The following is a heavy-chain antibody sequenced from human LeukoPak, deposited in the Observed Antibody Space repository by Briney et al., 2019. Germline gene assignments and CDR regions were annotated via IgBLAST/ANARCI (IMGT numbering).Heavy chain of an antibody. Sequence: GASVKVSCKASGYTFTSYGISWVRQAPGQGLEWMGWISAYNGNTNYAQRLQGRVTMTTDTSTSTAYMELRSLRSDNTAVYYCAREATYYDILTGLQYFDYWGQGTLATVSS. J-gene: IGHJ4*02. CDR1: GYTFTSYG. D-gene: IGHD3-9*01. CDR2: ISAYNGNT. V-gene: IGHV1-18*01. CDR3: AREATYYDILTGLQYFDY.